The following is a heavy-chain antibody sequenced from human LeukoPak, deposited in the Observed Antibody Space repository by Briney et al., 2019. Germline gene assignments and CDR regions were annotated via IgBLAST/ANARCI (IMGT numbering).Heavy chain of an antibody. D-gene: IGHD3-10*01. CDR2: IYHSGST. J-gene: IGHJ4*02. CDR1: GYSISSGYY. Sequence: TSETLSLTCAVSGYSISSGYYWGWIRQPPGKGLEWIGSIYHSGSTYYNPSLKSRVTISVDTSKNQFSLKLSSVTAADTAVHYCARDMITMVRGVINVFDYWGQGTLVTVSS. CDR3: ARDMITMVRGVINVFDY. V-gene: IGHV4-38-2*02.